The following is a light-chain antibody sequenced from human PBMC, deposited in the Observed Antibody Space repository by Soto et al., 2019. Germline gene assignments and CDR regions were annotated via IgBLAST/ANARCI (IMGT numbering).Light chain of an antibody. CDR3: QQRSNWPPWT. V-gene: IGKV3-11*01. J-gene: IGKJ1*01. Sequence: EIVLTQSTATLSLSPGERATLSCRASQSVSSYLAWYQQKPGQAPRLLIYDASNRATGIPARFSNSGSGTNFTLTISSLEPEYFAVYYCQQRSNWPPWTLGQGTKVEIK. CDR2: DAS. CDR1: QSVSSY.